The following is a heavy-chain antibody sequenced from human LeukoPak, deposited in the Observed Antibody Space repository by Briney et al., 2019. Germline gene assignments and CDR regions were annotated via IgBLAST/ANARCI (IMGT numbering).Heavy chain of an antibody. CDR1: GFTFRSYA. Sequence: GGSLRLSCAASGFTFRSYAMTWVRQAPGKGLEWVANIKEDGSEKYYVDSVKGRFTISRDNAKNSLYLQMNSLRAEDTAVYYCARDLVGYISSLYYWGQGALVTVSS. J-gene: IGHJ4*02. CDR2: IKEDGSEK. V-gene: IGHV3-7*01. CDR3: ARDLVGYISSLYY. D-gene: IGHD1-26*01.